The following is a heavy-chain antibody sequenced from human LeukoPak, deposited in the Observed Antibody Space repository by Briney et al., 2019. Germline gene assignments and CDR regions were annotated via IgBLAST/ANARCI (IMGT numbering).Heavy chain of an antibody. Sequence: GGSLRLSCAASGFTFSSYAMSWVRQAPGKGLQWVSAISATGGSTYYADSVKGRFTISRDKSGNTLYLQMNSLRAEDTAVYYCAKGNRITMVRGVINFDYWGQGTLVTVSS. CDR2: ISATGGST. CDR1: GFTFSSYA. V-gene: IGHV3-23*01. J-gene: IGHJ4*02. CDR3: AKGNRITMVRGVINFDY. D-gene: IGHD3-10*01.